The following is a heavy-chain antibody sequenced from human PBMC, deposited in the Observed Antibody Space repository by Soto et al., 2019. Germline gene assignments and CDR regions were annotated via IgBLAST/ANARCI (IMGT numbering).Heavy chain of an antibody. Sequence: EVHLVESGGGLVQPGGSLRLSCAASGFSFSNYWMTWVRQAPGNGLEWVANINPDGGAKYYVESVKGRFSISRDNAKNSLYLQMSSLRAEDTAVYYCAKAFYNGNSDFGYWGQGTLVTVSS. D-gene: IGHD3-10*01. CDR3: AKAFYNGNSDFGY. V-gene: IGHV3-7*03. CDR2: INPDGGAK. CDR1: GFSFSNYW. J-gene: IGHJ4*02.